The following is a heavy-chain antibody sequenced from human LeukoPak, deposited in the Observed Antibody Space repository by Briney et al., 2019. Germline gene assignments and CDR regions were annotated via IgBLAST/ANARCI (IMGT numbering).Heavy chain of an antibody. CDR3: ARSIAADLDY. CDR2: ISHSGNT. Sequence: SETLSLTCAVSGGSISSSNWWTWVRQPPGKGLEWVGEISHSGNTNYNPSLKSRVTISVDKSKNQFSLKLSFVTAADTAVYFCARSIAADLDYWAQGTLVTVSS. D-gene: IGHD6-13*01. CDR1: GGSISSSNW. J-gene: IGHJ4*02. V-gene: IGHV4-4*02.